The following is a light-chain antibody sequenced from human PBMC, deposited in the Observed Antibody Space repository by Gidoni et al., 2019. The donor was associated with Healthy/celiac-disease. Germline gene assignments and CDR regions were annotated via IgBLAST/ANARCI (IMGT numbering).Light chain of an antibody. V-gene: IGKV1-12*01. CDR3: QQANSFPPLT. CDR2: AAS. Sequence: IQMTQSPSSVSASVADRVTITCRASQGSSSWLAWYQQKPGKAPKLLIYAASSLQSVVPSRFSGSGSGTDFTLTISSLQPEDFATYYCQQANSFPPLTFGGGTKVEIK. CDR1: QGSSSW. J-gene: IGKJ4*01.